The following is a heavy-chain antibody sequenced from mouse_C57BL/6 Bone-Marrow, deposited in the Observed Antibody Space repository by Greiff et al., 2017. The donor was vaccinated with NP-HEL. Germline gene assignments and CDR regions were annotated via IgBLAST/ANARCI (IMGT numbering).Heavy chain of an antibody. CDR3: FYDGYYYAMDY. V-gene: IGHV1-72*01. CDR2: IDPNSGGT. J-gene: IGHJ4*01. Sequence: QVQLKQPGAELVKPGASVKLSCKASGYTFTSYWMHWVKQRPGRGLEWIGRIDPNSGGTKYNEKFKSKATLTVDKPSSTAYMQLSSLTSEDSAPRGSFYDGYYYAMDYWGQGTSVTVSS. CDR1: GYTFTSYW. D-gene: IGHD2-12*01.